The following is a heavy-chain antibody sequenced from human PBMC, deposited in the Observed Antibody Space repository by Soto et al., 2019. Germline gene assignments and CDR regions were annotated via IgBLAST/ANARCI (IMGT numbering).Heavy chain of an antibody. J-gene: IGHJ6*02. CDR2: IYPGDSDT. CDR1: GYSFTSYW. CDR3: ARPYGGNREDGYYYGMDV. Sequence: PVESLKISCKGSGYSFTSYWIGWVRQMPGKGLEWMGIIYPGDSDTRYSPSFQGQVTISADKSISTAYLQWSSLKASDTAMYYCARPYGGNREDGYYYGMDVWGQGTTVTVSS. V-gene: IGHV5-51*01. D-gene: IGHD2-15*01.